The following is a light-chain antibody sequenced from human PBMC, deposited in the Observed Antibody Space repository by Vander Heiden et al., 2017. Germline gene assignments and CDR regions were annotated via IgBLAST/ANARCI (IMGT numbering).Light chain of an antibody. CDR3: QRNSNTGWT. CDR2: AAT. J-gene: IGKJ1*01. V-gene: IGKV3-20*01. CDR1: QSVSSNF. Sequence: IVLTQSPGTLSLSPGERATLSCRASQSVSSNFFAWQQQKPGQAPRLLIYAATSRATGIPDRISGSGSGTDFTLTSSRLEPEDFAVYHCQRNSNTGWTFGQGTKVEIK.